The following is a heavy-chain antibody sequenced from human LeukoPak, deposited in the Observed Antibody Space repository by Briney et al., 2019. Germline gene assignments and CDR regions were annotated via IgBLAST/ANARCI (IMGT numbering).Heavy chain of an antibody. CDR3: VRDRLDIVASKD. Sequence: PSETLSLTCTVSGGSISSSSYYWGWIRQPPGKGLEWIGSIYYSGSTYYNPSLKSRVTISVDTSKNQFSLKLSSVTAADTAVYYCVRDRLDIVASKDWGQGTLVTVSS. V-gene: IGHV4-39*07. D-gene: IGHD5-12*01. CDR1: GGSISSSSYY. J-gene: IGHJ4*02. CDR2: IYYSGST.